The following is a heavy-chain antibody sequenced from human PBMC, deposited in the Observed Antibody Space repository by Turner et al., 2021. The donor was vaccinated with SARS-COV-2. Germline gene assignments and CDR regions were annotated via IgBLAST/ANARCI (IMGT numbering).Heavy chain of an antibody. Sequence: QLQLQDSAQGLLKHSETLSLTCTASGGSISRSSYYCGWILQPPGKRLEWIGSIYYGRSTYYSPSLKSRVTISVDTSKNQFSLKLGSVTSAGTAVYYCARQHYRDGYTGFDYWGQGTLVTVSS. CDR3: ARQHYRDGYTGFDY. CDR2: IYYGRST. CDR1: GGSISRSSYY. V-gene: IGHV4-39*01. J-gene: IGHJ4*01. D-gene: IGHD5-12*01.